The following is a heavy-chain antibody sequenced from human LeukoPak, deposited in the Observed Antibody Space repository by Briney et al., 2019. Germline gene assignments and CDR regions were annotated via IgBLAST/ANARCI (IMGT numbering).Heavy chain of an antibody. J-gene: IGHJ4*02. Sequence: GGSLRLSCVASGFTFSNAYMSWVRQAPGKGLEWVGRIKSKFDGETTDYAAPVKGRFTISRDDSRNTLYLQMNSLKTEDTAVYYCTTDAGYSSRWYNYWGQGTLVTVSS. CDR1: GFTFSNAY. V-gene: IGHV3-15*01. CDR3: TTDAGYSSRWYNY. D-gene: IGHD6-13*01. CDR2: IKSKFDGETT.